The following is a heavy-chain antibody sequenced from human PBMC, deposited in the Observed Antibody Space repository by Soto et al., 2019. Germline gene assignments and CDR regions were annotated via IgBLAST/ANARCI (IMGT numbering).Heavy chain of an antibody. V-gene: IGHV1-69*13. CDR2: IIPIFGTA. CDR3: ARESKGSGYDYYYYGMDV. D-gene: IGHD5-12*01. Sequence: SVKVSCKASGGTFSSYAISWVRQAPGQGLEWMGGIIPIFGTANYAQKFQGRVTITADESTSTAYMELSSLRSEDTAVYYCARESKGSGYDYYYYGMDVWGQGTTVTVSS. CDR1: GGTFSSYA. J-gene: IGHJ6*02.